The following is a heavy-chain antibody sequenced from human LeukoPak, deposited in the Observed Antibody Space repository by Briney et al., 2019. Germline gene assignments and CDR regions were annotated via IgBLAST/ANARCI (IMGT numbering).Heavy chain of an antibody. V-gene: IGHV1-69*01. CDR3: ARNRGIAAGSWFDP. CDR2: IIPIFGTA. Sequence: SVKVSCKASGGTFSSYAISWVRQAPGQGLEWMGGIIPIFGTANYAQKFQGRVTITADESTSTAYMELSSLRSEDTAVYYCARNRGIAAGSWFDPWGQGTPVTVSS. D-gene: IGHD6-13*01. J-gene: IGHJ5*02. CDR1: GGTFSSYA.